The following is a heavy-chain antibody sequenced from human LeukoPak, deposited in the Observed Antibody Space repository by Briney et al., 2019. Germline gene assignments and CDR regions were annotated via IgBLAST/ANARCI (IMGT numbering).Heavy chain of an antibody. Sequence: GGPLRLSCAASGFTFSSYGMHWVRQAPGKGLEWVAVISYDGSNKYYADSVKGRFTISRDNSKNTLYLQMNSLRAEDTAVYYCAKEWGWLQFSYFDYWGQGTLVTVSS. CDR2: ISYDGSNK. V-gene: IGHV3-30*18. J-gene: IGHJ4*02. CDR1: GFTFSSYG. CDR3: AKEWGWLQFSYFDY. D-gene: IGHD5-12*01.